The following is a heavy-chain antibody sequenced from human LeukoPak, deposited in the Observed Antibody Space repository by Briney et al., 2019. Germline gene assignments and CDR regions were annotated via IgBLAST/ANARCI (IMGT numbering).Heavy chain of an antibody. V-gene: IGHV4-59*01. CDR1: GGSISSYY. CDR3: ARATTGYSYGFQH. Sequence: SETLSLTCTVSGGSISSYYWSWIRQPPGKGLEWIGYIYYSGSTNYNPSLKSRVTISVDTSKNQFSLKLSSLTAADTAVYYCARATTGYSYGFQHWGQGTLVTVSS. D-gene: IGHD5-18*01. J-gene: IGHJ1*01. CDR2: IYYSGST.